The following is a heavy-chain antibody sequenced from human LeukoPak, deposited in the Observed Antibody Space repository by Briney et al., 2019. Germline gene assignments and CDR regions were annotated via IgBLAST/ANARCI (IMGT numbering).Heavy chain of an antibody. CDR1: GYTFTSYG. Sequence: PGASVKVSRKASGYTFTSYGISWVRQAPGQGLEWMGWISAYNGNTNYAQKLQGRVTITADESTSTAYMELSSLRSEDTAVYYCASGDPGGPYYFDYWGQGTLVTVSS. V-gene: IGHV1-18*04. J-gene: IGHJ4*02. CDR2: ISAYNGNT. D-gene: IGHD2-21*02. CDR3: ASGDPGGPYYFDY.